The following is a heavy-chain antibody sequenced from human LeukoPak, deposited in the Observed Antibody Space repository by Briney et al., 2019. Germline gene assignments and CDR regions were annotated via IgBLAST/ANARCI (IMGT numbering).Heavy chain of an antibody. D-gene: IGHD3-22*01. CDR2: IKSDGST. V-gene: IGHV3-74*01. CDR3: ARAPSEIGGYYPEYFRH. Sequence: GGSLRLSCAASGFTFSTYWMHWVRQAPGKGLVWVSRIKSDGSTNYADSVKGRFTISRDSANNTLSLQMNSLRPEDTGVYYCARAPSEIGGYYPEYFRHWGQGTLVTVSS. J-gene: IGHJ1*01. CDR1: GFTFSTYW.